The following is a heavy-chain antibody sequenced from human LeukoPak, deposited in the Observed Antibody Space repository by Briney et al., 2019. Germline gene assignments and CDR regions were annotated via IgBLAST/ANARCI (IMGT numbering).Heavy chain of an antibody. CDR2: IYTSGST. CDR3: ARGIVVVAQLGFYFYYMDV. J-gene: IGHJ6*03. D-gene: IGHD2-15*01. V-gene: IGHV4-61*02. CDR1: GGSISSGSYY. Sequence: PSETLSLTCTVSGGSISSGSYYWSWIRQPAGEGLEWIGRIYTSGSTNYNPSLKSRVTISVDTSKNQFSLKLSSVTAADTAVYYCARGIVVVAQLGFYFYYMDVWGKGTTVTVSS.